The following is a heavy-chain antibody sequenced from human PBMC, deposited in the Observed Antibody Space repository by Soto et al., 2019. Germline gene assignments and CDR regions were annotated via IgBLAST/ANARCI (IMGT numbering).Heavy chain of an antibody. CDR1: GFTFSSYA. Sequence: EVQLLESGGGLVQPGGSLRLSCAASGFTFSSYAMSWVRQAPGKGLEWVSAISGSGGSTYYADSVKGRFTISRDNAKNTLYLQMNSLRAEDPAVYYCAKDSSQLWFAYWGQGTLVTVSS. CDR3: AKDSSQLWFAY. D-gene: IGHD5-18*01. J-gene: IGHJ4*02. CDR2: ISGSGGST. V-gene: IGHV3-23*01.